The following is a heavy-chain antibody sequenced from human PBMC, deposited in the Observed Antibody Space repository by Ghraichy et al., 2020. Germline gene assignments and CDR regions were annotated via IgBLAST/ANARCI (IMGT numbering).Heavy chain of an antibody. CDR1: GSTFTAYY. Sequence: ASVKVSCKASGSTFTAYYMHWVRQAPGQGLEWMGRINPNSGGTDFALKFQGRVTMTRDTSISTAYMELSRLRSDDTAVYYCARDFFSSITSPNYFYGMDVWGQGTTVTVSS. J-gene: IGHJ6*02. D-gene: IGHD1-14*01. CDR2: INPNSGGT. V-gene: IGHV1-2*06. CDR3: ARDFFSSITSPNYFYGMDV.